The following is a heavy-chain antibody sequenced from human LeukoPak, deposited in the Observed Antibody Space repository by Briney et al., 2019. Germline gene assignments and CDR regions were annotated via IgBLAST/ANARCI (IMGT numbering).Heavy chain of an antibody. V-gene: IGHV3-20*04. CDR3: ARDSYDYVWGSYRYFIGVRPPYNWFDP. CDR1: GFTFSSYE. J-gene: IGHJ5*02. CDR2: INWNGGST. D-gene: IGHD3-16*02. Sequence: GGSLRLSCAASGFTFSSYEMNWVRLAPGKGLEWVSGINWNGGSTGYADSVKGRFTISRDNAKNSLYLQMNSLRAEDTALYYCARDSYDYVWGSYRYFIGVRPPYNWFDPWGQGTLVTVSS.